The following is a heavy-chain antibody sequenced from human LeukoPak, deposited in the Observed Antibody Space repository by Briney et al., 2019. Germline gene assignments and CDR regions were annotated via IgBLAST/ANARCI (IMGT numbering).Heavy chain of an antibody. V-gene: IGHV3-21*01. CDR2: ISSRSAYI. J-gene: IGHJ4*02. CDR1: GFSFSSYS. CDR3: ARDRSGSYPYYFDY. Sequence: KSGGSLRLSCAASGFSFSSYSMNWVRQAPGKGLEWVSSISSRSAYIHYTDSVKGRFNISRDNAENSLYLQMNNLRADDTAVYYCARDRSGSYPYYFDYWGQGTLVTVSS. D-gene: IGHD1-26*01.